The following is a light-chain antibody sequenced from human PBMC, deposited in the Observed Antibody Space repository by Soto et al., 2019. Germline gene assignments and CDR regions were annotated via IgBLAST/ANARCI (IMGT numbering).Light chain of an antibody. CDR1: QSVSSN. J-gene: IGKJ5*01. CDR3: QQYNNWPPIT. Sequence: EIVMTQSPATLSVSPGARAPLSCRASQSVSSNLAWYQQKPGQAPRLLIYGASTRATGIPDRFSGSGSGTDFTLTISSLQSEDSAVYYCQQYNNWPPITFGQGTRLEIK. CDR2: GAS. V-gene: IGKV3D-15*01.